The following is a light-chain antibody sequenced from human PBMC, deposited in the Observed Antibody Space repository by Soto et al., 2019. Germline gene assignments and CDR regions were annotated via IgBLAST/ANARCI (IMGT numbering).Light chain of an antibody. CDR3: LQDYGDSWT. CDR1: RDVGSD. J-gene: IGKJ1*01. V-gene: IGKV1-6*01. CDR2: AAS. Sequence: QMTQSPSSLSASVGEKSIITCRASRDVGSDVSWYQQKPGQAPKLLIYAASNLYTGVPSRFSGSRSGTEFTLTISSLQPEDFASYYCLQDYGDSWTFGQGTKVDIK.